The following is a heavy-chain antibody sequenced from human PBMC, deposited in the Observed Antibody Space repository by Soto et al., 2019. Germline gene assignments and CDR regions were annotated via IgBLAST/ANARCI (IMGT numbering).Heavy chain of an antibody. CDR1: GYTFTSYS. CDR2: ISAYNGNT. D-gene: IGHD6-19*01. J-gene: IGHJ6*02. Sequence: QVQLVQSGAEVKKPGSSVKVSCKASGYTFTSYSISWVRQAPGQGLEWMGWISAYNGNTNYAQKLQGRVTMTTDTSTSTAYMELRTLRSDDTAVYYCAREMAGGQWLPGLYYYYGMDVWRQGTTVTVSS. CDR3: AREMAGGQWLPGLYYYYGMDV. V-gene: IGHV1-18*04.